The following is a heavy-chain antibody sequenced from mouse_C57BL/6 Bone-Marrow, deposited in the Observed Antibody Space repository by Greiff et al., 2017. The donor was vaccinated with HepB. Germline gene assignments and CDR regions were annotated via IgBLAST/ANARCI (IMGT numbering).Heavy chain of an antibody. Sequence: DVKLQESEGGLVQPGSSMKLSCTASGFTFSDYYMAWVRQVPEKGLEWVANINYDGSSTYYLDSLKSRFIISRDNAKNTLYLQMSSLKSEDTATYYCARAYDGYPWYFDVWGTGTTVTVSS. CDR2: INYDGSST. D-gene: IGHD2-3*01. CDR1: GFTFSDYY. V-gene: IGHV5-16*01. J-gene: IGHJ1*03. CDR3: ARAYDGYPWYFDV.